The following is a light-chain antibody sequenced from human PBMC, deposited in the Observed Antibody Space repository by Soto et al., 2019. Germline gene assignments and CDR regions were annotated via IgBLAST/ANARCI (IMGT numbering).Light chain of an antibody. CDR1: NMRSKG. V-gene: IGLV3-21*01. Sequence: SYELTQPPSVSVAPGETARISCGGNNMRSKGVHWYQQKPGQAPVLVIYSDTDLPPVIPERFSGSNSANMATLTISRVEAGDEADYYCQVWDSGSAHVLFGGGTKLTVL. CDR3: QVWDSGSAHVL. J-gene: IGLJ2*01. CDR2: SDT.